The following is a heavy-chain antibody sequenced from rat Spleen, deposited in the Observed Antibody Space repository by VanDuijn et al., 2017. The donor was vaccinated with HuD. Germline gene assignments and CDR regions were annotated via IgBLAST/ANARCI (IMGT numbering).Heavy chain of an antibody. CDR3: ATTPSRDFDS. D-gene: IGHD3-1*01. J-gene: IGHJ2*01. V-gene: IGHV5-22*01. CDR2: ISYDGSST. CDR1: GFTFSDYY. Sequence: EVQLVESGGGLVQPGRSMKLSCAASGFTFSDYYMAWVRQAPTKGLEWVATISYDGSSTYYGDSVKGRFTISRDNAKSTLYLQMDSLRSEDTATYYCATTPSRDFDSWGQGVMVTVSS.